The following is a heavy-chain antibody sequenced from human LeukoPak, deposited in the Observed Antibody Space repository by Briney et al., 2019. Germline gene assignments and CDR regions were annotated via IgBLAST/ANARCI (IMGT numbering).Heavy chain of an antibody. V-gene: IGHV4-59*08. D-gene: IGHD3-10*01. CDR2: IYYSGST. Sequence: SETLSLTCTVYAGSLSDFYWSWIRQPPGKGLEWIGYIYYSGSTNYNPSLKSRITISIDTSKNQFSLKLSSVTAADTAVYYCARGGPNVLLWFGEGFVVDYWGQGTLVTVSS. CDR3: ARGGPNVLLWFGEGFVVDY. J-gene: IGHJ4*02. CDR1: AGSLSDFY.